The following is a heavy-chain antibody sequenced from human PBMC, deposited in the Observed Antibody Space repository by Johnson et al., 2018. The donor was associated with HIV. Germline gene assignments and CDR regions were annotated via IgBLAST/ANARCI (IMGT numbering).Heavy chain of an antibody. CDR2: ISHDGSNE. CDR1: GFTFSSYT. D-gene: IGHD4-23*01. Sequence: VQLVESGGGVVQPGRSLRLSCAASGFTFSSYTVHWVRQSPGKGLEWVSLISHDGSNEYYADSVKGRFTVSRDNSKNTLYLQMNSLRAEDTAVYFCARVHYGDNSFRAFDIWGQGTMVTVSS. J-gene: IGHJ3*02. CDR3: ARVHYGDNSFRAFDI. V-gene: IGHV3-30-3*01.